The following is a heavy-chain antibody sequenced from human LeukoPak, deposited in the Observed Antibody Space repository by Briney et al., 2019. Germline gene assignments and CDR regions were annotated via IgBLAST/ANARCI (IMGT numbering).Heavy chain of an antibody. CDR1: GYTFTGYY. Sequence: ASVKVSCKASGYTFTGYYMHWVRQAPGQGLEWMGWINPNSGGTNYAQKFQGRVTMTRDTSISTAYMELSRLRSDDTAVYYCARERYGSGSYYRYYENWGQGTLVTVSS. J-gene: IGHJ4*02. CDR2: INPNSGGT. CDR3: ARERYGSGSYYRYYEN. V-gene: IGHV1-2*02. D-gene: IGHD3-10*01.